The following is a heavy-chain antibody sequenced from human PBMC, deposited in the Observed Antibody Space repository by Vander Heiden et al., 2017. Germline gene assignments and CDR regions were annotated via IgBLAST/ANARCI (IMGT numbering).Heavy chain of an antibody. CDR3: AKDRPADDSLTGYFFDY. CDR2: ISYDGSNK. D-gene: IGHD3-9*01. V-gene: IGHV3-30*18. Sequence: QVQLVESGGGVVQPGRSLRLSCAASGFTFSSSGMHWVRQAPGKGLEWVAVISYDGSNKYYADSVKGRVTISRDNSKNTLYLQMNSLRAEETAVYYCAKDRPADDSLTGYFFDYWGQGTMVTVSS. J-gene: IGHJ4*02. CDR1: GFTFSSSG.